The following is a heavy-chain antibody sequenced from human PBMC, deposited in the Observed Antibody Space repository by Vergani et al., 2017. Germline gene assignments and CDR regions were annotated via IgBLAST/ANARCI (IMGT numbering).Heavy chain of an antibody. CDR3: ARVNTETNGHLYYDYYMDV. D-gene: IGHD4-11*01. J-gene: IGHJ6*03. Sequence: QVQLQQWGGGLLKPSDTLSLTCVVNGGSFTSYHWTWIRQSPGEGLECVGDIDHTGRPDYNPSLKSRLTMSVDKSRNQFSLTLNYVTATDTAIYCCARVNTETNGHLYYDYYMDVWGQGTAVTVS. CDR1: GGSFTSYH. V-gene: IGHV4-34*01. CDR2: IDHTGRP.